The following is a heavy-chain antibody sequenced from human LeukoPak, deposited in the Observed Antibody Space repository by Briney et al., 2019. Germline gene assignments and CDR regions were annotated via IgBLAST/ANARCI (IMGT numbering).Heavy chain of an antibody. Sequence: SVKVSCKASGDTFTSYAISWVRHAPGQGLEWMGRIIAIFGTANYAQTFQGRVTMTTDESTSTAYMELSGLKSEDTAVYYCARENYYDSSGYYYVDDYWGQGTLVTVSS. V-gene: IGHV1-69*05. CDR1: GDTFTSYA. CDR2: IIAIFGTA. D-gene: IGHD3-22*01. CDR3: ARENYYDSSGYYYVDDY. J-gene: IGHJ4*02.